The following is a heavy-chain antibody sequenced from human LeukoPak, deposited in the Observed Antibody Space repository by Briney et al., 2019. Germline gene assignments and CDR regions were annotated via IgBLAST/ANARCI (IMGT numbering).Heavy chain of an antibody. J-gene: IGHJ6*02. CDR2: ISSSSSYT. Sequence: GGSLRLSCAASGFTFSSYSMNWVRQAPGKGLEWVSYISSSSSYTNYADSVKGRFTISRDNAKNSLYLQMNSLRAEDTAVYHCARDRVVVVAATRRYYGMDVWGQGTTVTVSS. CDR1: GFTFSSYS. D-gene: IGHD2-15*01. CDR3: ARDRVVVVAATRRYYGMDV. V-gene: IGHV3-11*06.